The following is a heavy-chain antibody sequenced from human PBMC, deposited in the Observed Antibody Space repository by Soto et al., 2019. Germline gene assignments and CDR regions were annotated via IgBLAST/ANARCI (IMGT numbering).Heavy chain of an antibody. J-gene: IGHJ6*03. CDR2: INHSGST. D-gene: IGHD2-2*01. Sequence: SETLSLTCAVYGGSFSGYYWSWIRQPPGKGLEWIGEINHSGSTNYNPALKSRVTISVDTSKNPFSLKLSSVTAADTAVYYCARGARQVPAAMDDYYYMDAWGKGTTV. V-gene: IGHV4-34*01. CDR3: ARGARQVPAAMDDYYYMDA. CDR1: GGSFSGYY.